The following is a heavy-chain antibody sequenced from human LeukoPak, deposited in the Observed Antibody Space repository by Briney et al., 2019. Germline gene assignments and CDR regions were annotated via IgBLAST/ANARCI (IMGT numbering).Heavy chain of an antibody. V-gene: IGHV3-23*01. J-gene: IGHJ6*03. CDR2: ISGSGGST. CDR1: GFTFSSCA. D-gene: IGHD4-17*01. CDR3: AKGSTTVAYYYMDV. Sequence: PGGSLRLSCAASGFTFSSCAMSWVRQAPGKGLEWVSGISGSGGSTYYADSVKGRFTISRDNSKNTLYLKVISLRVEDTAAYYCAKGSTTVAYYYMDVWGKGTTVTISS.